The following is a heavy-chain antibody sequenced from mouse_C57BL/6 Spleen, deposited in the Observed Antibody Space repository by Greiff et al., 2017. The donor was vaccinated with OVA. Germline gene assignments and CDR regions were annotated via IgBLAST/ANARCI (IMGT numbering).Heavy chain of an antibody. V-gene: IGHV14-2*01. CDR1: GFNINDYY. D-gene: IGHD1-1*01. CDR3: ARGYYCSSYVDYAMDY. Sequence: VQLQQSGAELVKPGASVKLSCTASGFNINDYYMHWVKQRTEQGLEWIGRIDPGDGETKYAPKFQGKATITADTSSNTAYLPLSSLTSEDTGVYSEARGYYCSSYVDYAMDYWGQGTSVTVSS. CDR2: IDPGDGET. J-gene: IGHJ4*01.